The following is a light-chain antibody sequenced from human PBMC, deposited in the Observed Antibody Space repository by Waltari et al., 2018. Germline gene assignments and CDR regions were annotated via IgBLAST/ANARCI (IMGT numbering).Light chain of an antibody. J-gene: IGKJ4*01. V-gene: IGKV4-1*01. CDR3: QQYYSTPRF. Sequence: DIVMTQAPDSLSMSLCERATINCTSSQSVLYSSNNKNYLGWYQQKPWQPPKLLIYWASSRQSGVPDRFSGSGSGTDFTLTISSLQAEDVAVYYWQQYYSTPRFFGGGTKVEIK. CDR2: WAS. CDR1: QSVLYSSNNKNY.